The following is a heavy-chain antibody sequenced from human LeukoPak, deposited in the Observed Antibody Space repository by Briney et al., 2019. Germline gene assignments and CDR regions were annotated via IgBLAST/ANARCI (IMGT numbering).Heavy chain of an antibody. J-gene: IGHJ6*02. CDR2: ISAYNGNT. D-gene: IGHD2-2*02. Sequence: ASVKVSCKASGYTFTSYGISWVRQAPGQGLEWMGWISAYNGNTNYAQKFQGRVAITADESTSTAYMELSSLRSEDTAVYYCARAEYCSSTSCYRPSYYYYGMDVWGQGTTVTVSS. V-gene: IGHV1-18*01. CDR3: ARAEYCSSTSCYRPSYYYYGMDV. CDR1: GYTFTSYG.